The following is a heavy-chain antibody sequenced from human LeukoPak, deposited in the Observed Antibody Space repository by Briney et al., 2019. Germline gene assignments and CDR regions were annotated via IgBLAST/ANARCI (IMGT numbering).Heavy chain of an antibody. CDR3: AKDPRYSSSWHFDY. Sequence: GGSLRLSCAASGFTFDDYAMHWVRQAPGKGLEWGSLISGDGGSTYYADSVKGRFTISTDNSKNSLYLQMNSLRTEDTALYYCAKDPRYSSSWHFDYWGQGTLVTVSS. D-gene: IGHD6-13*01. J-gene: IGHJ4*02. V-gene: IGHV3-43*02. CDR2: ISGDGGST. CDR1: GFTFDDYA.